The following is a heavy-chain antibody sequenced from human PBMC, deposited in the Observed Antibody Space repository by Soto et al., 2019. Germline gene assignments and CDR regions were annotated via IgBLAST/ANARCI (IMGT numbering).Heavy chain of an antibody. CDR1: RGTFSNYA. CDR3: ARGPDYEGYFDY. V-gene: IGHV1-69*12. D-gene: IGHD4-17*01. J-gene: IGHJ4*02. CDR2: IILPFGTP. Sequence: QVRLVQSEAEVKKPGSSVKVCYKASRGTFSNYAISWVRQAPGQGLEWMGVIILPFGTPNYAQTFQGRVTITADESMTTAYMELSGLRSEDTAVYYCARGPDYEGYFDYWGRGTLVTVSS.